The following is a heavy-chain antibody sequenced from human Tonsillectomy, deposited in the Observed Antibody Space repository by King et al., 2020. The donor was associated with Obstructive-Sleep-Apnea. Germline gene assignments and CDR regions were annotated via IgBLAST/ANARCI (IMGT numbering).Heavy chain of an antibody. CDR3: ARLVDDYGDYVNWFFDL. CDR2: ISRDGSTS. V-gene: IGHV3-48*02. J-gene: IGHJ2*01. D-gene: IGHD4-17*01. Sequence: VQLVESGGGLVQPGGSLRLSCVASGFTFRTYSMNWVRQAPGKGLEWVSHISRDGSTSFYADSVKGRFTISRDNVKNSLYLQMNTLRDEDTAVYYCARLVDDYGDYVNWFFDLWGRGTLVTVSS. CDR1: GFTFRTYS.